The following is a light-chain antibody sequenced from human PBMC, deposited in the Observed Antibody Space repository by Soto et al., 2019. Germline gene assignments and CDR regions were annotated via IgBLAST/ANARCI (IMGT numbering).Light chain of an antibody. J-gene: IGKJ1*01. CDR1: QNIDHH. V-gene: IGKV1-39*01. CDR2: AAS. Sequence: DIQMTQSPSSLSASVGDRVTITCRASQNIDHHLNWYQHKPGRAPKLLMDAASRMQSGVPSRVSGSRTGTEFTLIINSLQPEDFATYYCQQSYSTTWTFGQGTRVEVK. CDR3: QQSYSTTWT.